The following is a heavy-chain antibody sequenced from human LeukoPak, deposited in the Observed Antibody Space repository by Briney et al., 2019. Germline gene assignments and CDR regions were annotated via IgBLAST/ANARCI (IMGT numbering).Heavy chain of an antibody. D-gene: IGHD3-10*01. Sequence: GGPLRLSGAASGFTFSSYWLSWVRQAPGKGLEGVANIKPDGSEKHYVDSVKGRLTIARDNAKNSLYLQMNSLRAEDTAVYYCARGDYFGSGSDYHDAFDIWGQGTMVTVSS. CDR1: GFTFSSYW. V-gene: IGHV3-7*03. J-gene: IGHJ3*02. CDR2: IKPDGSEK. CDR3: ARGDYFGSGSDYHDAFDI.